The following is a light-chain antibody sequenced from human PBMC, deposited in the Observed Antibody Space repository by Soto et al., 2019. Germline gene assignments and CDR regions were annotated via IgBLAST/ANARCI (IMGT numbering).Light chain of an antibody. Sequence: EIVLTQSPGTLSLSSGERATLSCRASQSVSSSYLAWYQQKPGQAPRLLIYGASGRATGIPDRFSGSGSGTDFTLTISRLEPEDFAVYYCQQYGSSLLFTFGPGTKVDIK. CDR1: QSVSSSY. CDR2: GAS. J-gene: IGKJ3*01. V-gene: IGKV3-20*01. CDR3: QQYGSSLLFT.